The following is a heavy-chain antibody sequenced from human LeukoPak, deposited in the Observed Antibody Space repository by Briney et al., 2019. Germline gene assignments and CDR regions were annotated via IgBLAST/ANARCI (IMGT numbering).Heavy chain of an antibody. CDR3: AELGITMIGGV. D-gene: IGHD3-10*02. J-gene: IGHJ6*03. V-gene: IGHV3-48*03. CDR1: GFTFSSYE. CDR2: ISSSGSII. Sequence: GGSLTLSCAASGFTFSSYEMNWVRQAPGKGLEWVSYISSSGSIIYYADSVKGRFTISRDNAKNSLYLQMNSLRAEDTAVYYCAELGITMIGGVWGKGTTVTISS.